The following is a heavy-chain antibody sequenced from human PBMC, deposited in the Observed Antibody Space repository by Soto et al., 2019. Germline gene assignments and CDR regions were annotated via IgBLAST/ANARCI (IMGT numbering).Heavy chain of an antibody. CDR3: ARDWYYFESSGYSKPVYYHYYGLDV. J-gene: IGHJ6*02. V-gene: IGHV1-2*02. D-gene: IGHD3-22*01. CDR2: INPNSGGT. CDR1: GYTFTDYY. Sequence: QVHLVQSGAEVKKPGASVEVSCKASGYTFTDYYIHWVRQAPGQGLEWMGWINPNSGGTKFAQQFQGRVTMTRDTSISTAYMELRRLRLGDTAVYYCARDWYYFESSGYSKPVYYHYYGLDVWGQGTTVTVSS.